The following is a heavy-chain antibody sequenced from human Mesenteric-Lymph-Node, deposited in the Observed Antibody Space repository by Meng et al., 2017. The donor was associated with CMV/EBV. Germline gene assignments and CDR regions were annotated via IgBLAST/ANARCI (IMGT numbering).Heavy chain of an antibody. V-gene: IGHV4-39*01. CDR2: VHHSGTT. J-gene: IGHJ4*02. CDR3: ARRGNYDSDYSEY. CDR1: GDSISNSTYY. Sequence: QLEQQGAGPGLVKPSETPSLSCIVSGDSISNSTYYWTWIRQPPGKGLEWIGSVHHSGTTYYNPSLKGRLTISVDTSANLFSLRLTTVTAADTATYYCARRGNYDSDYSEYWGQGTLVTVSS. D-gene: IGHD3-22*01.